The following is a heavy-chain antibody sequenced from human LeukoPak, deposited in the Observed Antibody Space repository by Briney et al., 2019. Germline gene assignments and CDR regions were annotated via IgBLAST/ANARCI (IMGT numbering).Heavy chain of an antibody. D-gene: IGHD5-18*01. CDR3: ARVVQSRLTAMIRNDAFDI. CDR1: GDPISSFY. Sequence: PSETLSLTCSVSGDPISSFYWSWIRQPPGKGLEWIASIYYSGITTYNPSLKSRVTISLHTSKNQFSLMLTSVTAADTAVYSCARVVQSRLTAMIRNDAFDIWGQGTMVTVSS. V-gene: IGHV4-59*01. J-gene: IGHJ3*02. CDR2: IYYSGIT.